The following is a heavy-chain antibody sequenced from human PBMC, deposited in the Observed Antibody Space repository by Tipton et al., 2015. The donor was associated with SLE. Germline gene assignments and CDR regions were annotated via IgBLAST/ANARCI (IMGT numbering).Heavy chain of an antibody. Sequence: SLRLSCAASGFTVSNNYMSWVRQAPGKGLEWVSSISSSSSYIYYADSVKGRFTISRDNAKNSLYLQMNSLRAEDTAVYYCARARGWYFDLWGRGTLVTVSS. CDR2: ISSSSSYI. V-gene: IGHV3-21*01. CDR1: GFTVSNNY. CDR3: ARARGWYFDL. J-gene: IGHJ2*01.